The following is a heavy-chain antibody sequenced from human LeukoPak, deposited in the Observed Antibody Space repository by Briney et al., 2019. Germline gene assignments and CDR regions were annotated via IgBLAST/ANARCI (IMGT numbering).Heavy chain of an antibody. Sequence: SETLSLTCTVSGGSISSSSYYWGWIRQPPGKGLEWIGSIYYSGSTYYNPSLKSRVTISVDTSKNQFSLKLSSVTAADTAVYYCARDYYYDSSGYYMENIDYWGQGTLVTVSS. CDR2: IYYSGST. D-gene: IGHD3-22*01. J-gene: IGHJ4*02. CDR3: ARDYYYDSSGYYMENIDY. CDR1: GGSISSSSYY. V-gene: IGHV4-39*07.